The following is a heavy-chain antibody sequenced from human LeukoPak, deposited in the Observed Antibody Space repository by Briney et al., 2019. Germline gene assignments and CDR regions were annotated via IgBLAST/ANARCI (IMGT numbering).Heavy chain of an antibody. CDR1: GFTFSNYA. D-gene: IGHD2-21*02. V-gene: IGHV3-30*18. CDR3: AKEDCGVDCSTFDY. J-gene: IGHJ4*02. Sequence: GGSLRLSCVASGFTFSNYAMHWVRQAPGKGLEWMAVISFDGSNNYCADSVKGRFTISRDNSKNTLYLQMNSLRAEDTAVYYCAKEDCGVDCSTFDYWGQGTLVTVSS. CDR2: ISFDGSNN.